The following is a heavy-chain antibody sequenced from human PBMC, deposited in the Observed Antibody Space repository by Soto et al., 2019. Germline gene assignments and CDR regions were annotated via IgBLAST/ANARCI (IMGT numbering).Heavy chain of an antibody. CDR2: IYWDDDK. J-gene: IGHJ5*02. V-gene: IGHV2-5*02. CDR1: GFSLSTSGVG. Sequence: QITLKESGPTLVKPTQTLTLTCTFSGFSLSTSGVGVGWIRQPPGKALEWLALIYWDDDKRYSPSLKSRLTITKDTSKNQVVLTMTNMDPVDTATYCCARDVYFDWLYNWFDPWGQGTLVTVSS. D-gene: IGHD3-9*01. CDR3: ARDVYFDWLYNWFDP.